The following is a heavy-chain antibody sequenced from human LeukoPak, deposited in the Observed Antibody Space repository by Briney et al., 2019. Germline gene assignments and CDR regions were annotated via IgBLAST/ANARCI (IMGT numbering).Heavy chain of an antibody. CDR1: GFTFSSYS. CDR2: ISSSSSII. Sequence: GGSLRLSCAASGFTFSSYSMNWVRQAPGKGLEWVSYISSSSSIIYYADSLKGRFTISRDNAKNSLYLQMNSLRAEDTAVYYCAKDTRIVVPAVITGNFDYWGQGTLVTVSS. J-gene: IGHJ4*02. CDR3: AKDTRIVVPAVITGNFDY. V-gene: IGHV3-48*04. D-gene: IGHD2-2*01.